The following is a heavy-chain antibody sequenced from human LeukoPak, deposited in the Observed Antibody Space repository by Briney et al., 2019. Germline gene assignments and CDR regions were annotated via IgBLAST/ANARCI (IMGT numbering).Heavy chain of an antibody. J-gene: IGHJ6*02. D-gene: IGHD6-13*01. Sequence: GGSLRLSCEGSAFIFSGHWMNWVRQTPGKGLEWVASIKEDGSERQYVDSVKGRFSISRDNTKGSLFLQLNSLRAEDTAVYYCARGYWAHGMNVWGPGTTVTVSS. V-gene: IGHV3-7*03. CDR3: ARGYWAHGMNV. CDR1: AFIFSGHW. CDR2: IKEDGSER.